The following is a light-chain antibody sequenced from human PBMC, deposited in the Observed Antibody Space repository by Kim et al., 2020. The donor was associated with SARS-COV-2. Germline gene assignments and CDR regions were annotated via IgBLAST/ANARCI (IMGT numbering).Light chain of an antibody. CDR3: QQYGTTPYT. CDR2: GAS. Sequence: LNSGERATPSCKASQTVSSNYLAWYQQRPGQAPRLLIYGASSRASGIPDRFSGSWAGTDFTRTISRLEPEDLAGYHCQQYGTTPYTFGQGTKLEI. V-gene: IGKV3-20*01. CDR1: QTVSSNY. J-gene: IGKJ2*01.